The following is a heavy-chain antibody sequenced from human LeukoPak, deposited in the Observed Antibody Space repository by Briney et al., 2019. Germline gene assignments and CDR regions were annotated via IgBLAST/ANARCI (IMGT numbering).Heavy chain of an antibody. CDR2: IYYSGST. V-gene: IGHV4-59*01. D-gene: IGHD5-24*01. CDR1: GGSISSYY. J-gene: IGHJ4*02. CDR3: AREAGYKPTYYFDY. Sequence: SETLSLTCTVSGGSISSYYWSWIRQPPPKGLEWIGYIYYSGSTNYNPSLTSRVTISVDTSKNQLSLKLSTVTAADTAVYYCAREAGYKPTYYFDYWGQGTLVTVSS.